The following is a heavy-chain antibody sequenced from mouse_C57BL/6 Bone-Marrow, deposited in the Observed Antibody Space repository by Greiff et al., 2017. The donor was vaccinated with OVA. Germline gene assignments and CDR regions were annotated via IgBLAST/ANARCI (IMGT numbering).Heavy chain of an antibody. J-gene: IGHJ2*01. V-gene: IGHV1-64*01. CDR3: ARERLWCNYFDY. Sequence: QVQLKQSGAELVKPGASVKLSCKASGYTFTSYWMHWVKQRPGQGLEWIGMIHPNSGSTNYNEKFKSKATLTVDKSSSTAYMQLSSLTSEDSAVYYCARERLWCNYFDYWGQGTTLTVSS. CDR1: GYTFTSYW. D-gene: IGHD1-1*02. CDR2: IHPNSGST.